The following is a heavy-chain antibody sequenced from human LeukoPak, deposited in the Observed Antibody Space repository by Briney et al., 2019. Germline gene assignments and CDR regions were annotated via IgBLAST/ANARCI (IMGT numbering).Heavy chain of an antibody. CDR2: IYYSGST. CDR3: ARVSWFGDTDY. J-gene: IGHJ4*02. D-gene: IGHD3-10*01. CDR1: GGSISSSSYY. Sequence: PSETLSLTCTVSGGSISSSSYYWGWIRQPPGKGLEWIGRIYYSGSTYYNPSLKSRVTISVDTSKNQFSLKLSSVTAADTAVYHCARVSWFGDTDYWGQGTLVTVSS. V-gene: IGHV4-39*01.